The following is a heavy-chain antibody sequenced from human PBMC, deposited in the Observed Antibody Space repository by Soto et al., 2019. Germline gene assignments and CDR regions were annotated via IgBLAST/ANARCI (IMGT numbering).Heavy chain of an antibody. CDR2: INHSGST. CDR1: GGSFSGYY. Sequence: SETLSLTCAVYGGSFSGYYWSWIRQPPGKGLEWIGEINHSGSTNYNPSLNSRVTISVDTSKNQFSLKLSSVTAADTAVYYCARVHYYDSRGDYWGQGTLVTVSS. V-gene: IGHV4-34*01. CDR3: ARVHYYDSRGDY. D-gene: IGHD3-22*01. J-gene: IGHJ4*02.